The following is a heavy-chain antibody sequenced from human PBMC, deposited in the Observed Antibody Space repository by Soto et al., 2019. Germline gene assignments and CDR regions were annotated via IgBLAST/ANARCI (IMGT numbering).Heavy chain of an antibody. CDR1: GFSFSDNY. Sequence: QVQLVESGGGLVKPGGSLRLSCAASGFSFSDNYMSWIRQAPGKGLGFVSYIGSSSSYTSYADSVKGRFTISRDNAKNSLYLQMNNLRAEDTAVYYCAREGGKQYDYFFGLDVWGQGTTVTVSS. V-gene: IGHV3-11*06. J-gene: IGHJ6*02. CDR2: IGSSSSYT. D-gene: IGHD1-1*01. CDR3: AREGGKQYDYFFGLDV.